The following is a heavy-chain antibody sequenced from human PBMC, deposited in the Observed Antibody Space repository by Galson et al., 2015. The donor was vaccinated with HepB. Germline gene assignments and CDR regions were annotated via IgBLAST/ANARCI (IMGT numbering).Heavy chain of an antibody. V-gene: IGHV3-74*01. CDR1: GFTFSSYW. J-gene: IGHJ4*02. D-gene: IGHD2-15*01. CDR2: INSDGSST. CDR3: RGNGRYCSGGSCYHDY. Sequence: SLRLSCAASGFTFSSYWMHWVRQAPGKGLVWVSRINSDGSSTSYADSVKGRFTISRDNAKNTLYLQMNSLRAEDTAVYYCRGNGRYCSGGSCYHDYWGQGTLVTVSS.